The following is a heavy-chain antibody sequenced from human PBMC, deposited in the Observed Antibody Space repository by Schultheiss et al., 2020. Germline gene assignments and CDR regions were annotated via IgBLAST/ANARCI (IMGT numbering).Heavy chain of an antibody. CDR3: ARHVFTGADGYKMEDDACDI. Sequence: SETLSLTCTVSGGSISSYYWSWIRQPAGKGLEWIGRIYTSGSTNYNPSLKSRVTISVDTSKNQFSLKLSSVTAADTAVYYCARHVFTGADGYKMEDDACDIWGQGTMVTVSS. CDR2: IYTSGST. J-gene: IGHJ3*02. V-gene: IGHV4-4*07. CDR1: GGSISSYY. D-gene: IGHD5-24*01.